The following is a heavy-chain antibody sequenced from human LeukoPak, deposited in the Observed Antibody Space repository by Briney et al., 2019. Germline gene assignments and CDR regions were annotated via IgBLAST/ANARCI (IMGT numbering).Heavy chain of an antibody. D-gene: IGHD3-22*01. CDR2: ISYDGSNK. Sequence: PGGSLRLSCAASGFTFSSYAMHWVRQAPGKGLEWVAVISYDGSNKYYADSVKGRFTISRDNSKNTLYLQMNSLRAEDTAVYYCARYYYDSSGYYYDENWYFDLWGRGTLVTVSS. J-gene: IGHJ2*01. CDR1: GFTFSSYA. CDR3: ARYYYDSSGYYYDENWYFDL. V-gene: IGHV3-30*04.